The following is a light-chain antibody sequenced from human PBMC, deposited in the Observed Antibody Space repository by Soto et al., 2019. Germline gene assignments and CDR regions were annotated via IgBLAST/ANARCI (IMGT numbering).Light chain of an antibody. CDR2: EVT. Sequence: QSALTQPASVSGSPGQSITISCTGTSIDVGGYDFVSWLQHHPGKAPKLMIYEVTKRPSGVPDRFSGSKSGNTASLTISGLQAEDEADYYCASYRRGNTSAFGTGTKVTVL. V-gene: IGLV2-14*01. J-gene: IGLJ1*01. CDR1: SIDVGGYDF. CDR3: ASYRRGNTSA.